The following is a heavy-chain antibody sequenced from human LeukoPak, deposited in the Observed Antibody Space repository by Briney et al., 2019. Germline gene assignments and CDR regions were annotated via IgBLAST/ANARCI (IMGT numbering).Heavy chain of an antibody. CDR1: GGSFSGYY. J-gene: IGHJ5*02. CDR3: AGGSGITMVRGVIINWFDP. CDR2: INHSGST. D-gene: IGHD3-10*01. V-gene: IGHV4-34*01. Sequence: SETLSLTCAVYGGSFSGYYWSWIRQPPGKGLEWIGEINHSGSTNYNPSLKSRVTISVDTSKNQFSLKLSSVTAADTAVYYCAGGSGITMVRGVIINWFDPWGQGTLVTVFS.